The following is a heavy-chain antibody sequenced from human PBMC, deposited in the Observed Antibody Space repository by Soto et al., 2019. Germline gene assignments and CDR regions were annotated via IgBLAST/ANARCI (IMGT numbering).Heavy chain of an antibody. CDR3: AKADCGGDCYSSVDY. D-gene: IGHD2-21*02. J-gene: IGHJ4*02. CDR2: ISYDGSNK. Sequence: PGGSLRLSCAASGFTFSSYGMHWVRQAPGKGLEWVAVISYDGSNKYYADSVKGRFTISRDNSKNTLYLQMNSLRAEDTAVYYCAKADCGGDCYSSVDYWGQGTLVTVSS. CDR1: GFTFSSYG. V-gene: IGHV3-30*18.